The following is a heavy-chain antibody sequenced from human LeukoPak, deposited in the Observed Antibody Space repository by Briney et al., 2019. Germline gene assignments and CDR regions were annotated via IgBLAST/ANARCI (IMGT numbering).Heavy chain of an antibody. V-gene: IGHV4-34*01. J-gene: IGHJ4*02. CDR2: INHSGYT. Sequence: SETLSLTCAVSGVSFNDYYWSWVRQTPGKGLEWIGEINHSGYTNYSPSLKSRVTLSIDTSRKQFSLNLRSVTVADTGIYYCTRMTTGHDYWGQGSLVTVSS. CDR3: TRMTTGHDY. CDR1: GVSFNDYY. D-gene: IGHD1-14*01.